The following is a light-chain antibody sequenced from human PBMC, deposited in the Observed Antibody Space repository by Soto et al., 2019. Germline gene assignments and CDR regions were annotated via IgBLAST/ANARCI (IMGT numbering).Light chain of an antibody. V-gene: IGKV3-20*01. CDR2: GTS. J-gene: IGKJ2*01. Sequence: EIVLTQSPGTLSLSPGERATLSCRASQSVSSSYLAWYQQKPGQAPSLLMYGTSNRATGTPDRFSGSGSGTDFPLTISRLEPEDFAVYYCQQYGNSPPYTFGQGTKLEIK. CDR1: QSVSSSY. CDR3: QQYGNSPPYT.